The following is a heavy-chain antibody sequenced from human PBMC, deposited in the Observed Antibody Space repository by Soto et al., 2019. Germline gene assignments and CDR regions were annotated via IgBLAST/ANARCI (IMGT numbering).Heavy chain of an antibody. J-gene: IGHJ4*02. CDR3: ARHFGSGTYPLDY. CDR1: GGSLSGFF. Sequence: SETLSLTCTVSGGSLSGFFWSWVRQAPGRGLEWLAYVYNSGTTNYNPSLTSRLTTSADTSKNQFSLRLTSVTAADTAVYYCARHFGSGTYPLDYWGQGTLVTV. CDR2: VYNSGTT. V-gene: IGHV4-59*08. D-gene: IGHD3-10*01.